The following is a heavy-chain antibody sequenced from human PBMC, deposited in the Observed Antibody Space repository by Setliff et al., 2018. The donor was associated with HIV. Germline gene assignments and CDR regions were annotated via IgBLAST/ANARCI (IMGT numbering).Heavy chain of an antibody. CDR1: GFTFSNYW. CDR2: IKQNGSEK. D-gene: IGHD6-19*01. CDR3: AVAVLGTIGY. J-gene: IGHJ4*02. Sequence: GGSLRLSCAASGFTFSNYWMSWVRQAPGKGLEWVANIKQNGSEKYYADSVKGRFTISRDNAKNSLYLQMNSLRVEDTAVYYCAVAVLGTIGYWGQGTLVTVSS. V-gene: IGHV3-7*01.